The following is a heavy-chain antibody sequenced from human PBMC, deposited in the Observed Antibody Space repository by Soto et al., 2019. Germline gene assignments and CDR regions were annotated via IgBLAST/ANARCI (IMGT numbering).Heavy chain of an antibody. CDR3: ASPHYRSVRGVSYGMDV. V-gene: IGHV4-4*02. J-gene: IGHJ6*02. CDR1: GGSISSDKW. CDR2: IYHSGST. Sequence: QVQLQESGPGLVKPSGTLSLICDVSGGSISSDKWWNWVRQPPGKGLEWIGEIYHSGSTNYNPSLKSRVTISVDKSKNQFSRRLSSVTAADTAVYYCASPHYRSVRGVSYGMDVWGQGTTVTVSS. D-gene: IGHD3-10*01.